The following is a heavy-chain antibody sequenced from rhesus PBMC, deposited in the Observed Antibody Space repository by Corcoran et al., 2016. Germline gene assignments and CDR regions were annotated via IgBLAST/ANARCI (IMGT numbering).Heavy chain of an antibody. CDR1: GFTFSSYW. J-gene: IGHJ3*01. CDR2: ITYSGGT. Sequence: VQLVESGGGLVQPGGSLRLSCAASGFTFSSYWMYWVRQAQGKGLEWIGYITYSGGTSHNPSLNSRVTISIDTSKNQFSLKLSSVTAADTAVYYCARGGSGYASFDFWGQGLRVTVSS. D-gene: IGHD5-24*01. V-gene: IGHV4-122*02. CDR3: ARGGSGYASFDF.